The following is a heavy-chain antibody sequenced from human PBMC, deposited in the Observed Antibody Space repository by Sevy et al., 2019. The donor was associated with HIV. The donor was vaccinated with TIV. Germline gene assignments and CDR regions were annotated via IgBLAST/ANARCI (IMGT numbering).Heavy chain of an antibody. V-gene: IGHV4-59*01. D-gene: IGHD5-12*01. J-gene: IGHJ5*02. CDR3: ARAPPVRSGDDSLNWLDP. CDR1: GGSISAYY. CDR2: IYYTGST. Sequence: SETLSLTCTVSGGSISAYYWSWIRQPPGKGLEYIGDIYYTGSTNYNPSLKSQVTISVDTSKNQFFLNLRSVTAADTAVYYCARAPPVRSGDDSLNWLDPGGQGTLVTVSS.